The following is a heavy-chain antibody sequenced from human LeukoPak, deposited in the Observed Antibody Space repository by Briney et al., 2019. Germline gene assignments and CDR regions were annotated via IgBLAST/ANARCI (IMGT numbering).Heavy chain of an antibody. D-gene: IGHD5-12*01. CDR2: ISAYNGNT. J-gene: IGHJ3*02. CDR1: GYTFTSYG. Sequence: ASVKVSCEASGYTFTSYGISWVRQAPGQGLEWMGWISAYNGNTNYAQKLQGRVTMTTDTSTSTAYMELRSLRSDDTAVYYCAKQLATRPVDAFDIWGQGTVVTVSS. V-gene: IGHV1-18*01. CDR3: AKQLATRPVDAFDI.